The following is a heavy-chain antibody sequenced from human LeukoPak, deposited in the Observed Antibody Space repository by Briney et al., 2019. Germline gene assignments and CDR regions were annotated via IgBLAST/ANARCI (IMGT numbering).Heavy chain of an antibody. Sequence: GGSLRLSCAASGFTFSSYAMSWVRQAPGKGLEWVAVISYDGSNKYYADSVKGRFTISRDNSKNTLYLQMNSLRAEDTAVYYCARVYSGSWSEVDCWGQGTLVTVSS. CDR3: ARVYSGSWSEVDC. D-gene: IGHD6-13*01. CDR2: ISYDGSNK. CDR1: GFTFSSYA. V-gene: IGHV3-30-3*01. J-gene: IGHJ4*02.